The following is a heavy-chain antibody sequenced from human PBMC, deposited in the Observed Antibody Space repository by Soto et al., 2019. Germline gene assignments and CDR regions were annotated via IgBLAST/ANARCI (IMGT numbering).Heavy chain of an antibody. D-gene: IGHD6-19*01. Sequence: QVQLVESGGGVVQPGRSLRLSCAASGFTFSRYAMHWVRQAPGKGLEWVAVISYDGSNKYYADSVKGRFTISKDNSKNTLYQQMNSLRAEDTAVYYSARDIPPRDSGWYGYYYYYGMDVWGQWTTVTVSS. CDR2: ISYDGSNK. CDR1: GFTFSRYA. CDR3: ARDIPPRDSGWYGYYYYYGMDV. J-gene: IGHJ6*02. V-gene: IGHV3-30-3*01.